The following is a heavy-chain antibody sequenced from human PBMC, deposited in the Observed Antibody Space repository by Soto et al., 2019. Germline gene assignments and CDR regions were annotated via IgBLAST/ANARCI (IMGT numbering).Heavy chain of an antibody. V-gene: IGHV3-74*01. CDR1: GLTFSSYW. Sequence: EVQLVESGGGLVQPGGSLRLSCAASGLTFSSYWMHWVRQAPGKGLVWVSRINSDGSSTSYAESVKGRLTISRDNAKNTLYLQMNSLRAEDTAVYYCVRTSLVVAAATREDYWGQGTLVTVSS. D-gene: IGHD2-15*01. CDR3: VRTSLVVAAATREDY. J-gene: IGHJ4*02. CDR2: INSDGSST.